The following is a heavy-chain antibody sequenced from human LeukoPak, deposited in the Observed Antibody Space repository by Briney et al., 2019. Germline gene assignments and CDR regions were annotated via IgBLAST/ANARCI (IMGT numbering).Heavy chain of an antibody. CDR2: INPNRGGT. Sequence: ASAKVSCKASGYTFTGYYMHWVRQAPGQGLEWMGRINPNRGGTNYAQKFQGRVTMTRDTSISTAYMELSRLRSDDTAVYYCAIEMATITSNFDYWGQGTLVTVSS. D-gene: IGHD5-24*01. V-gene: IGHV1-2*06. J-gene: IGHJ4*02. CDR3: AIEMATITSNFDY. CDR1: GYTFTGYY.